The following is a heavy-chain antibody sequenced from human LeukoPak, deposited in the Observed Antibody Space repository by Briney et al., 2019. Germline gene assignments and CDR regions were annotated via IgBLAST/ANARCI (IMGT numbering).Heavy chain of an antibody. CDR3: ARREGGATTHFDY. J-gene: IGHJ4*02. CDR1: GGSISSSSYY. Sequence: SETLSLTCTVSGGSISSSSYYWGWIRQPPGKGLEWIGSIYYSGSTYYNPSLKSRVTISVDTSKNQFSLKLSSVTAADAAVYYCARREGGATTHFDYWGQGTLVTVSS. D-gene: IGHD1-26*01. V-gene: IGHV4-39*01. CDR2: IYYSGST.